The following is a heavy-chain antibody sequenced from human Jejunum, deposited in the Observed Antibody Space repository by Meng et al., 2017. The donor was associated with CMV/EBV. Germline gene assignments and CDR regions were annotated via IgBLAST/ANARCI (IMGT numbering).Heavy chain of an antibody. CDR3: TSGYPHFDWLKSQSDY. V-gene: IGHV3-15*01. J-gene: IGHJ4*02. CDR2: IKSKTDGGRT. CDR1: W. D-gene: IGHD3-9*01. Sequence: WLRWVRQAPGKGLEWVGRIKSKTDGGRTDYAAPVTGRFTISRDDSKNMLYLQMESLKTEDTAVYYCTSGYPHFDWLKSQSDYWGQGTLVTVSS.